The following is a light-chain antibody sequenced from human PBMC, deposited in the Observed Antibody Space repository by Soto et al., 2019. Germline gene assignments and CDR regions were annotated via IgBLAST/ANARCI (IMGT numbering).Light chain of an antibody. Sequence: DIQMTQSPSSLSSSVGARVTITCRASQSISSYLNWYQQKPGKAPNLLIYAASSLPSGVPSKFSGSGSGTDFTLTISSLQPEDFATYYCQQSYSSHFTVGPGTKVDIK. CDR3: QQSYSSHFT. CDR1: QSISSY. V-gene: IGKV1-39*01. CDR2: AAS. J-gene: IGKJ3*01.